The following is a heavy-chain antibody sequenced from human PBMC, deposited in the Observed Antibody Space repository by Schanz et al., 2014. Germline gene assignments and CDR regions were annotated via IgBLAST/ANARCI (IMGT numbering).Heavy chain of an antibody. V-gene: IGHV3-23*04. CDR1: GFTFSSYA. CDR2: ISGSGAST. J-gene: IGHJ4*02. Sequence: EVQLVESGGGLVQPGGSLRLSCVASGFTFSSYAMSWVRQAPGKGLEWVSAISGSGASTYYADSVKGRFTISRDISTSSLYLQMNSLKADDSAIYYCAQDHPTSGWPAFDVWGQGALVTVSS. D-gene: IGHD6-19*01. CDR3: AQDHPTSGWPAFDV.